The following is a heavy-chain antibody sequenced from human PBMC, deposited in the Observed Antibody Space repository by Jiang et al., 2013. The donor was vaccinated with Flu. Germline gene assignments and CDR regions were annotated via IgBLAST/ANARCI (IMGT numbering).Heavy chain of an antibody. J-gene: IGHJ3*02. Sequence: GPGLVKPSQTLSLTCAISGDSVSSNGVAWNWIRQSPSRGLEWLGRTYYRSKWYNDYAVSVKSRIIIDPDTSKNQFSLQLNSVTPEDTAVYYCTRGRMSAFDIWGQGTMVTVSS. CDR3: TRGRMSAFDI. CDR1: GDSVSSNGVA. D-gene: IGHD2/OR15-2a*01. CDR2: TYYRSKWYN. V-gene: IGHV6-1*01.